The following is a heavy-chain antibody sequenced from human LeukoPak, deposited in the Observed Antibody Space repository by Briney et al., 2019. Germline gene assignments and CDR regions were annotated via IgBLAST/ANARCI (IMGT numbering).Heavy chain of an antibody. J-gene: IGHJ4*02. CDR1: GFRFSDYY. V-gene: IGHV3-11*01. Sequence: GGSLRLSCAASGFRFSDYYMSWIRQAPGKGLEWISYITNTGYTKYYADSVKGRFSISRDNSYNSLFLQMNGLRAEDTAVYYCARWGYGFKGAGYWGQGTLVSVSS. D-gene: IGHD5-18*01. CDR2: ITNTGYTK. CDR3: ARWGYGFKGAGY.